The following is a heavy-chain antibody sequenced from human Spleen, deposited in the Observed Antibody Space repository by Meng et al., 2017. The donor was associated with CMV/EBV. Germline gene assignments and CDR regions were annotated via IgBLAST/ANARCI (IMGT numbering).Heavy chain of an antibody. J-gene: IGHJ6*02. CDR3: ARGDVDYSTPPRGMDV. D-gene: IGHD2-15*01. Sequence: GESLKISCAASGFTFSSYAMHWVRQAPGKGLEWVAIISYDGNNDSYADSVKGRFTISRDNSKNTLFLQMDSLRAEDSAVYYCARGDVDYSTPPRGMDVWGQGTTVTSP. CDR1: GFTFSSYA. CDR2: ISYDGNND. V-gene: IGHV3-30*04.